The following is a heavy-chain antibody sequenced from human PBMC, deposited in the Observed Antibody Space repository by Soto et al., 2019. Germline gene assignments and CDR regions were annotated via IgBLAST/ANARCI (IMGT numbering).Heavy chain of an antibody. Sequence: GGSLRLSCAVSGFTFEDYAMHWVRQTPRKGLEWVSGIDWNSGRIGYGDSVKGRFTVSRDNAKNSLYLQMSNLRTEDTALYYCIKESPPRGLDYWGQGAQVTVSS. CDR2: IDWNSGRI. CDR1: GFTFEDYA. CDR3: IKESPPRGLDY. J-gene: IGHJ4*02. V-gene: IGHV3-9*01.